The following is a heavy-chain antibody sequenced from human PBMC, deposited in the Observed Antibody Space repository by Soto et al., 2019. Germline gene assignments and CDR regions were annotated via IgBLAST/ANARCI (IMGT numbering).Heavy chain of an antibody. D-gene: IGHD3-22*01. J-gene: IGHJ4*02. V-gene: IGHV5-10-1*01. CDR1: GYNFISYW. CDR3: VRHWDFFDSSGYDFDY. Sequence: PGESLKISCKGSGYNFISYWISWVRQMPGKGLEWLGRIDPNGSYTKYSPSVQGHVTITADESITTAYLQWSSLKATDTALYYCVRHWDFFDSSGYDFDYWGQGTPVTVSS. CDR2: IDPNGSYT.